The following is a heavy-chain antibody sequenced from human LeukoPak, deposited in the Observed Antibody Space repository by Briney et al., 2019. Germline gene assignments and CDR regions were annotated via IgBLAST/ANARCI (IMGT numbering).Heavy chain of an antibody. CDR2: INHSGST. V-gene: IGHV4-34*01. CDR1: GGSFSGYY. CDR3: ALSPGIAAAGTRWFDP. J-gene: IGHJ5*02. D-gene: IGHD6-13*01. Sequence: SETLSLTCAVYGGSFSGYYWSWIRQPPGKGLEWIGEINHSGSTNYNPSLKSRVTISVDTSKNQFSLELSSVTAADTAVYYCALSPGIAAAGTRWFDPWGQGTLVTVSS.